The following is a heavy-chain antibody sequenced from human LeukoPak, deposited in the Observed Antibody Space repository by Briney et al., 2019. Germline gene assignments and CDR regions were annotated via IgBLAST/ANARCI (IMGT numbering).Heavy chain of an antibody. CDR1: GFTFSSYA. CDR3: ARDNGLTPSSSWWSFGFGPFDY. CDR2: ISGSGGST. D-gene: IGHD6-13*01. V-gene: IGHV3-23*01. J-gene: IGHJ4*02. Sequence: GGSLRLSCAASGFTFSSYAMSWVRQAPGKGLEWVSDISGSGGSTYYADSVKGRFTISRDNSKNTLYLQMNSLRAEDTAVYYCARDNGLTPSSSWWSFGFGPFDYWGQGTLVTVSS.